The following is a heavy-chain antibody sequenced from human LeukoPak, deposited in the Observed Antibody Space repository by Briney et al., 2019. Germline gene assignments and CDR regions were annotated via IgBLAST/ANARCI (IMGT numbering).Heavy chain of an antibody. CDR1: VFVFSASY. CDR3: VRGGTYWTVS. Sequence: GGSLSPSCAASVFVFSASYMSWVRKAPGEGLEWVATIKPDGSEKYHVDSVSGRFTISRDNTNDSLFLQMNSLRVDDTAVYYCVRGGTYWTVSWGQGTLVNVS. V-gene: IGHV3-7*01. CDR2: IKPDGSEK. J-gene: IGHJ5*01.